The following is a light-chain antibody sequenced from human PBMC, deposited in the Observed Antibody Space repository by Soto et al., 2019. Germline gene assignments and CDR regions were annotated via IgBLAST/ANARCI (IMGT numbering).Light chain of an antibody. CDR1: QSVSSS. CDR2: AAS. Sequence: EILMTQSPATLSVSPGVRATLSCRASQSVSSSLACYQHKPGQAPRLLIYAASTRATGVPARFSGSGSGTEFTLTISSLPSEDFAVSYCQQHNNWPLTFGQGTKVEIK. V-gene: IGKV3-15*01. CDR3: QQHNNWPLT. J-gene: IGKJ1*01.